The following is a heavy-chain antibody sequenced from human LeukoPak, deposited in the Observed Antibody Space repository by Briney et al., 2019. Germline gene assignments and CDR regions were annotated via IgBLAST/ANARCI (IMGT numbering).Heavy chain of an antibody. CDR1: GGSISSGGYY. J-gene: IGHJ4*02. Sequence: SETLSLTCTVSGGSISSGGYYWSWIRQHPGKGLEWIGCIYYSGDTYYNPSLRSRVSISVDTSKNQFSLKVSSVTAADTAVYYCALETRSGWGQGTLVTVSS. D-gene: IGHD2-15*01. V-gene: IGHV4-31*03. CDR2: IYYSGDT. CDR3: ALETRSG.